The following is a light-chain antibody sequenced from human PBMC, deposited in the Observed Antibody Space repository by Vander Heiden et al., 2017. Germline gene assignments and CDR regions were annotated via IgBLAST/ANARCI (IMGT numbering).Light chain of an antibody. CDR2: KAS. CDR3: QQYNSYPWT. CDR1: QSISSW. Sequence: DIHLTHSPSTLSASVGDRLTITCRASQSISSWLAWYQQKPGKAPKLLIYKASSLESGVPSRFSGSGSGTEFTLTISSLQPDDFAIYYCQQYNSYPWTFGQGTKVEIK. J-gene: IGKJ1*01. V-gene: IGKV1-5*03.